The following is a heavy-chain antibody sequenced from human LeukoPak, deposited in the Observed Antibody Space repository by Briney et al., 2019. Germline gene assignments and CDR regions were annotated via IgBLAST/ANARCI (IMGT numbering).Heavy chain of an antibody. V-gene: IGHV3-53*01. D-gene: IGHD3-10*01. J-gene: IGHJ4*02. Sequence: GGSLRLSCAASGFTVSSNFMSWVRQAPGKGLEWVSIIYSGGSTSYADSVKGRFTISRDNSKNTLYLQMNSLRAEDTAVYYCASPSGSRGVFLDYWGQGTLLTVSS. CDR1: GFTVSSNF. CDR3: ASPSGSRGVFLDY. CDR2: IYSGGST.